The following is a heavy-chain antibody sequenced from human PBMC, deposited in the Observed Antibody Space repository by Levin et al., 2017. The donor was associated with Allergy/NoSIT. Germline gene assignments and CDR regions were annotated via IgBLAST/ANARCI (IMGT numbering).Heavy chain of an antibody. D-gene: IGHD1-20*01. Sequence: GGSLRLSCAASGFTFSSHAMHWVRQAPGKGLEWVAVISYNGNNEYYAGSLKGRFTISRDNSKNTLYLQMNSLRVEDTAVYYCARDIIGTDHYGMDVWGQGTTVTVS. CDR3: ARDIIGTDHYGMDV. V-gene: IGHV3-30-3*01. CDR2: ISYNGNNE. CDR1: GFTFSSHA. J-gene: IGHJ6*02.